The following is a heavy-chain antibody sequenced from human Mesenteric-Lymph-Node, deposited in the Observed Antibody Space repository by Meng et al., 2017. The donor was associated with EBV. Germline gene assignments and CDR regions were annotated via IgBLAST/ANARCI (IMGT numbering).Heavy chain of an antibody. CDR2: MNPDNGNT. Sequence: QVLLVQAWAEVQKPGASVKVSFKASGYTLTSYDINWVRQATGQGLEWIGWMNPDNGNTASAEKFQGRVTMTRNTSTNTAYMELNSLTSEDTAVYYCSRDSIYQGRDSWGQGTLVTVSS. CDR3: SRDSIYQGRDS. D-gene: IGHD2-2*01. CDR1: GYTLTSYD. V-gene: IGHV1-8*01. J-gene: IGHJ4*02.